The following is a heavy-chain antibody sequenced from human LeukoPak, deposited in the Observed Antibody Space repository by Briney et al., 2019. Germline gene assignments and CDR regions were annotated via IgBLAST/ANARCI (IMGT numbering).Heavy chain of an antibody. V-gene: IGHV3-21*01. D-gene: IGHD3-16*02. J-gene: IGHJ4*02. Sequence: PGGSLRLSCAASGFTFSDYSMNWVRQAPGKGLEWVSSISSSSTYIYYADSVKGRFTISRDNAKNSLYLQMNSLRAEDTAVYYCARDLGDRWGLWGSYRYPLDYWGQGTLVTVSS. CDR3: ARDLGDRWGLWGSYRYPLDY. CDR2: ISSSSTYI. CDR1: GFTFSDYS.